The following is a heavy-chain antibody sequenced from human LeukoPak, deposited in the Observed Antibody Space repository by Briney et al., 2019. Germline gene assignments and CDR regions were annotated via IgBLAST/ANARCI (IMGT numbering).Heavy chain of an antibody. CDR3: ARRDAGYCSGGSCYRTKSAYYFDY. CDR1: GGSVSGYY. V-gene: IGHV4-34*01. D-gene: IGHD2-15*01. J-gene: IGHJ4*02. Sequence: SETLSRTCAGYGGSVSGYYWSWIRHAPGNGREWSVKINHSGSTNYNPYLKSRVTISVDTSKNQFSLKLSSVTAADTAVYYCARRDAGYCSGGSCYRTKSAYYFDYWGQGTLVTVSS. CDR2: INHSGST.